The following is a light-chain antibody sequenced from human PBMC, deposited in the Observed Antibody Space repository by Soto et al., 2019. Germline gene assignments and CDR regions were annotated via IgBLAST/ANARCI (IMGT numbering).Light chain of an antibody. J-gene: IGKJ4*01. CDR1: QSVRDN. CDR3: QQYDNWPIT. Sequence: EIALTQSPVTLSVSPGERATLSCRASQSVRDNLAWYQQKRGQAPRLLIYGTSIRATDIPASFSGSGPGTEFTLTISSLQSEDFAVYYCQQYDNWPITFGGGTKVEIK. V-gene: IGKV3-15*01. CDR2: GTS.